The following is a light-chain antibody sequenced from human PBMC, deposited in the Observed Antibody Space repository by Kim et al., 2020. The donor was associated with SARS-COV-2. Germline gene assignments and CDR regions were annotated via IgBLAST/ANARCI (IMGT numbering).Light chain of an antibody. Sequence: GQTVMITCQGDSLRSYYASWYQQKPGQAPVLVIYGKNNRPSGIPDRFSGSSSGNTASLTITGAQAEDEADYYCNSRDSSGNHLNWVFGGGTQLTVL. V-gene: IGLV3-19*01. CDR2: GKN. J-gene: IGLJ3*02. CDR3: NSRDSSGNHLNWV. CDR1: SLRSYY.